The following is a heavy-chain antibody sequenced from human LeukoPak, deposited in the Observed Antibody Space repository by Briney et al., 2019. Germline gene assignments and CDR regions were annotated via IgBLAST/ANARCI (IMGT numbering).Heavy chain of an antibody. CDR3: AREMAVAGSGVIDS. Sequence: ASAEVSCKASGYTFTSYGISWVRQAPGQGLEWMGWISAYNGNTNYAQKLQGRVTMTTDTSTSTAYMELRSLRSDDTAVYYCAREMAVAGSGVIDSWGQGTLVTVSS. D-gene: IGHD6-19*01. J-gene: IGHJ4*02. V-gene: IGHV1-18*01. CDR1: GYTFTSYG. CDR2: ISAYNGNT.